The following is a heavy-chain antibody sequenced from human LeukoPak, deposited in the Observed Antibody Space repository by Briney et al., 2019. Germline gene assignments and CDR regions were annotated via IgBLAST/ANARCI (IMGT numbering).Heavy chain of an antibody. CDR2: IYYSGST. CDR3: ARYRDYGDLFDY. D-gene: IGHD4-17*01. V-gene: IGHV4-59*08. CDR1: GGSISSYY. J-gene: IGHJ4*02. Sequence: SETLSLTCTVSGGSISSYYWSWIRQPPGKGLEWIGYIYYSGSTNYNPSLKSRVTISVDTSKNQFSLKLSSVTAADTAVYYCARYRDYGDLFDYWGQGTLVTVSS.